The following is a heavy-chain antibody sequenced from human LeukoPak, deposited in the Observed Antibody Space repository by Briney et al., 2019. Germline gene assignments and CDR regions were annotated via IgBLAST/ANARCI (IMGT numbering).Heavy chain of an antibody. CDR1: GFTFSSCA. D-gene: IGHD5-18*01. Sequence: PGGSLRLSCEASGFTFSSCAMSWVRQAPGKGLEWVSAISGSGGSTYYADSVKGRSTISRDNSKNTLYLQMNSLRAEDTAVYYCAKDWYGLQLWPPKYYFDYWGQGTLVTVSS. CDR2: ISGSGGST. J-gene: IGHJ4*02. CDR3: AKDWYGLQLWPPKYYFDY. V-gene: IGHV3-23*01.